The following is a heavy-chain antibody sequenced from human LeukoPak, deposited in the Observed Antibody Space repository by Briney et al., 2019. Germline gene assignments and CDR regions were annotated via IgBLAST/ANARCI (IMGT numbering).Heavy chain of an antibody. CDR2: ISYSGST. J-gene: IGHJ4*02. V-gene: IGHV4-59*01. CDR3: ARGGSSFVF. Sequence: SETLSLTCTVSGGSISSYYWSWVRQPPGKGLEWIGYISYSGSTHYNPSLKSRITMSVDTSKDQFSLRLTSVTVADTAVCYCARGGSSFVFWGQGTLVTVSS. D-gene: IGHD1-26*01. CDR1: GGSISSYY.